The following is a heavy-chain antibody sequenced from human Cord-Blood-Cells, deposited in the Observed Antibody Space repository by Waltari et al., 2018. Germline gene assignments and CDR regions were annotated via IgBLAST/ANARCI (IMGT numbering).Heavy chain of an antibody. CDR1: GYTLTGDY. D-gene: IGHD6-13*01. V-gene: IGHV1-2*02. CDR3: ARYRRSGYSSSWYDY. CDR2: INPNSGGT. Sequence: QVQLVQSGAEVKKPGASVKVSCKASGYTLTGDYMHWVRQDPGQGLEWMGWINPNSGGTNYAQKFQGRVTMTRDTSISTAYMELSRLRSDDTAVYYCARYRRSGYSSSWYDYWGQGTLVTVSS. J-gene: IGHJ4*02.